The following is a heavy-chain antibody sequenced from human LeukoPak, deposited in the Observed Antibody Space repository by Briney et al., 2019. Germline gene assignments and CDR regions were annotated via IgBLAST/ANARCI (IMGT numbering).Heavy chain of an antibody. V-gene: IGHV3-23*01. CDR1: GFSFSNYG. CDR2: ITGSGDRT. D-gene: IGHD5-12*01. Sequence: GGTLRLSCAAFGFSFSNYGMNWVRQAPGKGLEWVSGITGSGDRTYYADSVKGRFTISRDNSKNTLYLQMNSLRAEDTAVYYCAKERGYDSGGYFDYWGQGTLVTVSS. J-gene: IGHJ4*02. CDR3: AKERGYDSGGYFDY.